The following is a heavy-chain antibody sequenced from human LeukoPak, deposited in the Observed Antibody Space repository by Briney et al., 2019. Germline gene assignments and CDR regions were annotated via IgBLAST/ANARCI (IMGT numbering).Heavy chain of an antibody. Sequence: LSETLSLTCTVSGGSISSYYWNWIRQPPGKGLEWIGYIYYSGSTNYNPSLKSRVTISLDTSKNQFSLKLSSVTAADTAVYYCARDGAHKNHYYSYYYMDVWGKGTTVTVSS. D-gene: IGHD3-16*01. J-gene: IGHJ6*03. CDR1: GGSISSYY. V-gene: IGHV4-59*01. CDR2: IYYSGST. CDR3: ARDGAHKNHYYSYYYMDV.